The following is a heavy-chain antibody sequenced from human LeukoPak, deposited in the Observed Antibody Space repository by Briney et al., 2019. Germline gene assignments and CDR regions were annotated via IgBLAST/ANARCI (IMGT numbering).Heavy chain of an antibody. CDR3: AREAGYCSSTSCYTGNCFDP. Sequence: SVKVSCKASGGTFSKYAISWVRQAPGQGLEWMGGIIPIFGTANYAQKFRGRVTITADESTSIAYMELSTLRSEDTAVYYCAREAGYCSSTSCYTGNCFDPWGQGTLVTVSS. D-gene: IGHD2-2*02. CDR2: IIPIFGTA. V-gene: IGHV1-69*13. J-gene: IGHJ5*02. CDR1: GGTFSKYA.